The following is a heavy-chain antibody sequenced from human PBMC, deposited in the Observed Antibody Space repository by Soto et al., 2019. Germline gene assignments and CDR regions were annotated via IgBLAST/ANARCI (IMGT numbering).Heavy chain of an antibody. Sequence: SVKVSCKASGCTFSSYAISWVRQAPGQGLEWMGGIIPIFGTANYAQKFQGRVTITRDTSASTAYMELSSLRSEDTAVYYCARGFPLWFDPWGQGTLVTVSS. D-gene: IGHD3-3*01. J-gene: IGHJ5*02. CDR2: IIPIFGTA. CDR3: ARGFPLWFDP. CDR1: GCTFSSYA. V-gene: IGHV1-69*05.